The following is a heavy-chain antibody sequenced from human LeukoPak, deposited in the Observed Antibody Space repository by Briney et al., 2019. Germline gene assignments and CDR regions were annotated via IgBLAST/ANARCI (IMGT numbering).Heavy chain of an antibody. CDR3: ARRYYSSTSCYLADY. V-gene: IGHV1-46*01. J-gene: IGHJ4*02. CDR1: GYTFTSYY. D-gene: IGHD2-2*01. CDR2: INPSGGST. Sequence: ASVKVSCKASGYTFTSYYMHWVRQAPGQGLEWMGIINPSGGSTSYAQKFQGRVTMTRDTSTSTVYMELSSLRSEDTAVYYCARRYYSSTSCYLADYWGQGTLVTVSS.